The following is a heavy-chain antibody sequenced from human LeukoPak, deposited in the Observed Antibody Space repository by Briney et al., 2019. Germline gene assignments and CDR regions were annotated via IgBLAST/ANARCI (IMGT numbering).Heavy chain of an antibody. J-gene: IGHJ4*02. CDR1: GFSFSSYG. Sequence: PGGSLRLSCAASGFSFSSYGMHWVRQAPGKGLEWVAFIRNDGNNIRYADSVKGRFTISRDNSKNTLYLQTNSLKSEDTAVYYCAKFGSSGLQGYWGQGTLVTVSS. CDR3: AKFGSSGLQGY. V-gene: IGHV3-30*02. CDR2: IRNDGNNI. D-gene: IGHD6-6*01.